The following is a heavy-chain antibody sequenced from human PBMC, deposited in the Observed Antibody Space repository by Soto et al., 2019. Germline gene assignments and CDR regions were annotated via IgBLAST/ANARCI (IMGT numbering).Heavy chain of an antibody. D-gene: IGHD6-6*01. V-gene: IGHV5-10-1*01. J-gene: IGHJ6*02. CDR3: ARPQYSSSSGPYYYYGMDV. CDR2: IDPSDSYT. CDR1: GYSFTNYW. Sequence: GASLKISCKGSGYSFTNYWISWVRQMPGKGLEWLGRIDPSDSYTNYSPSFQGHVTISADKSISTAYLQWSSLKASDTAMYYCARPQYSSSSGPYYYYGMDVWGQGTTVTVSS.